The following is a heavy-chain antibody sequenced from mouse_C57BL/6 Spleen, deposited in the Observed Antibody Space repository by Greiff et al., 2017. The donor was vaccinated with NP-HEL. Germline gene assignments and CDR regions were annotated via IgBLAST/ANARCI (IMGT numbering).Heavy chain of an antibody. CDR2: IDPSDSYT. CDR3: ARITTRKYYDV. V-gene: IGHV1-50*01. J-gene: IGHJ1*03. Sequence: QVQLQQPGAELVKPGASVKLSCKASGYTFTSYWMQWVKQRPGQGLEWIGEIDPSDSYTNYNQKFKGKATLTVDTSSSTAYMQLSSLTSEDSAVYYWARITTRKYYDVWGTGTTVTV. D-gene: IGHD1-1*01. CDR1: GYTFTSYW.